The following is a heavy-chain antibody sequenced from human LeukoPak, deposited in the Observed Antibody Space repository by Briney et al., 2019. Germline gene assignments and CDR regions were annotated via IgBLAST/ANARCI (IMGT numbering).Heavy chain of an antibody. J-gene: IGHJ4*02. CDR3: ARGHGGYFDY. V-gene: IGHV4-4*07. CDR1: GGSISGFY. D-gene: IGHD4-17*01. CDR2: TYTTEST. Sequence: SETLSLTCTVSGGSISGFYWSWIRQPAGKGLEWIGRTYTTESTNYNPSLKSRVTMSLYMSKNQFSLYLSSVTAADTAVYYCARGHGGYFDYWGQGTLVTVSS.